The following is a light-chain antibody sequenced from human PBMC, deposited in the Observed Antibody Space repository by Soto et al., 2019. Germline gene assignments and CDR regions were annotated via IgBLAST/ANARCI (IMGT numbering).Light chain of an antibody. J-gene: IGKJ1*01. CDR1: QSISSW. Sequence: DIQMTQSPSTLSASVGDRVTITCWASQSISSWLAWYQQKPGKAPKLLIYKASSLESGVPSRFSGSGSGTEFTLTISSLQPYDFATYYCQQYNSYRRTFGQGTKVEIK. CDR3: QQYNSYRRT. CDR2: KAS. V-gene: IGKV1-5*03.